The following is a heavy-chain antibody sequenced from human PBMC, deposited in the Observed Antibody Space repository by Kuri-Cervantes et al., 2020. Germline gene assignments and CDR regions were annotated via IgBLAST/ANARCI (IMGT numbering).Heavy chain of an antibody. CDR3: ARDLAYCGGDCYRKFDY. Sequence: SETLSLTCTVSGGSMNNYYWSWIRQPPGKGLEWIGYIYYSGSTNYNPSLKSRVTISVDTSKNQFSLKLSSVTAADTAVYYCARDLAYCGGDCYRKFDYWGQGTLVTVSS. J-gene: IGHJ4*02. V-gene: IGHV4-59*01. CDR2: IYYSGST. D-gene: IGHD2-21*02. CDR1: GGSMNNYY.